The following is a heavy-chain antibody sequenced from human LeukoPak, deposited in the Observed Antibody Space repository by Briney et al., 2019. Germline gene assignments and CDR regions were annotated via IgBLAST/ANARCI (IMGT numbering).Heavy chain of an antibody. CDR3: ARLLDSAYELDY. V-gene: IGHV5-10-1*01. CDR1: GSIFRNYW. CDR2: IDPTDSYT. J-gene: IGHJ4*02. Sequence: GESLQISCKGSGSIFRNYWISWVRQMPGKGLEWMGRIDPTDSYTNYSPSFQGHVIISADKSISTAYLQWSSLQASDTAMYYCARLLDSAYELDYWGQGTLVTVSS. D-gene: IGHD5-12*01.